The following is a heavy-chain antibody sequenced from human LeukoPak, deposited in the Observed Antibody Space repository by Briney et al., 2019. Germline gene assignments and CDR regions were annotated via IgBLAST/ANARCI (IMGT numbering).Heavy chain of an antibody. CDR3: ARDILATSIAAPYY. D-gene: IGHD6-13*01. CDR1: GGTLSSYA. CDR2: IIPIFGTA. V-gene: IGHV1-69*06. J-gene: IGHJ4*02. Sequence: SVKVSCKASGGTLSSYAISWVRQAPGQGLEWMGGIIPIFGTANYAQKFQGRVTITADKSTSTAYMELSSLRSEDTAVYYCARDILATSIAAPYYWGQGTLVTVSS.